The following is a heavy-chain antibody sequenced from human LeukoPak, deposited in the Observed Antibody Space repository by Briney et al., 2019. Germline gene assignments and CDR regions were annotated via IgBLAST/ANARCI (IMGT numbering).Heavy chain of an antibody. CDR3: ARGRGSSSIYYYYGMDV. V-gene: IGHV1-18*01. D-gene: IGHD6-13*01. CDR1: GYTFTSYG. Sequence: ASVKVSCKASGYTFTSYGISWVRQAPGQGLEWMGWISAYNGNTNYAQKLQGRVTMTTDTSMSTAYMELRSLRSDDTAVYYCARGRGSSSIYYYYGMDVWGQGTTVTVSS. J-gene: IGHJ6*02. CDR2: ISAYNGNT.